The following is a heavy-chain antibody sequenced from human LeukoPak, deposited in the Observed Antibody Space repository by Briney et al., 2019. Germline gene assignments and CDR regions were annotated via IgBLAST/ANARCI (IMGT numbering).Heavy chain of an antibody. V-gene: IGHV4-59*01. CDR2: IYYSGST. J-gene: IGHJ4*02. CDR3: ARWHQKGYFDY. CDR1: GGSISSYY. Sequence: SETLSLTCTVSGGSISSYYWSWIRQPPGKGLEWIGYIYYSGSTNYNPSLKSRVTISVDTSKNQFSLKLRSVTAADTAVYYCARWHQKGYFDYWGQGTLVTVSS.